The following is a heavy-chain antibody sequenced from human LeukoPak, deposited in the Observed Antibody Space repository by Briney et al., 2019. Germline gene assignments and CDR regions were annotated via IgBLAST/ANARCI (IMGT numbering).Heavy chain of an antibody. CDR3: ARDGSYMDV. CDR2: IYYSGSI. J-gene: IGHJ6*03. D-gene: IGHD1-26*01. V-gene: IGHV4-39*07. Sequence: SETLSLTCAVSGGSISSSNYYWGWIRQSPGKGLEWIGSIYYSGSINYNPSLKSRVTISVDTSKNQFSLKLSSVTAADTAVYYCARDGSYMDVWGKGTTVTVSS. CDR1: GGSISSSNYY.